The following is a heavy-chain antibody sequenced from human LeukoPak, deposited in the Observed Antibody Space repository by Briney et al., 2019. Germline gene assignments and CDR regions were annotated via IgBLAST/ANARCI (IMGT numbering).Heavy chain of an antibody. Sequence: ASVTVSCTASGYTFTSYDINWVRQATGQGLEWMGWMNPNRGNTGYAQKVQGRVTMTRNTSISTAYMELSSLRSEDTAVYYCARGGGYPMIFGVVIIQDYYYYGMDVWGQGTTVTVSS. J-gene: IGHJ6*02. CDR3: ARGGGYPMIFGVVIIQDYYYYGMDV. D-gene: IGHD3/OR15-3a*01. V-gene: IGHV1-8*01. CDR1: GYTFTSYD. CDR2: MNPNRGNT.